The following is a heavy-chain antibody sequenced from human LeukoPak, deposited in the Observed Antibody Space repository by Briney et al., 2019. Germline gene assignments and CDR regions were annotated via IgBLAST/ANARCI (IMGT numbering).Heavy chain of an antibody. Sequence: GGSLRLSCAASGFTFDDYAMHWVRQAPGKGLEWVPLISWDGGSTYYADSVKGRFTISRDNSKNSLYLQMNSLRAEDTALYYCAKIDGYCSGGSCYSFDYWGQGTLVTVSS. CDR3: AKIDGYCSGGSCYSFDY. J-gene: IGHJ4*02. CDR1: GFTFDDYA. V-gene: IGHV3-43D*04. D-gene: IGHD2-15*01. CDR2: ISWDGGST.